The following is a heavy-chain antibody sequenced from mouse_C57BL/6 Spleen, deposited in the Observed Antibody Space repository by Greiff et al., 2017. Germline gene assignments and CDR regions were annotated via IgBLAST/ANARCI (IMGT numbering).Heavy chain of an antibody. Sequence: QVQLKESGAELARPGASVTLSCKASGYTFTSYGISWVKQRTGQGLEWIGEIYPRSGNTYYNEKFKGKATLTADKSSSTAYMELRSLTAEDSAVYFCARASTTVVATRYFDYWGQGTTLTVSS. CDR1: GYTFTSYG. CDR3: ARASTTVVATRYFDY. D-gene: IGHD1-1*01. V-gene: IGHV1-81*01. CDR2: IYPRSGNT. J-gene: IGHJ2*01.